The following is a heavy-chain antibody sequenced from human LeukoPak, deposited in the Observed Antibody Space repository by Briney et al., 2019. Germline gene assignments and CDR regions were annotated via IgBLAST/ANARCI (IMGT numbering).Heavy chain of an antibody. CDR3: ARGGSDCSGGNCPYSWFDP. J-gene: IGHJ5*02. V-gene: IGHV1-18*01. CDR2: ISAYNGNT. Sequence: ASVKVSCKASGYTFTNYGISWVRQAPGQGLEWMGWISAYNGNTNYAQKLQGRVTMTTDTSTSTAYMELRSLTSDDTAVYYCARGGSDCSGGNCPYSWFDPWGQGTLVTVSS. D-gene: IGHD2-15*01. CDR1: GYTFTNYG.